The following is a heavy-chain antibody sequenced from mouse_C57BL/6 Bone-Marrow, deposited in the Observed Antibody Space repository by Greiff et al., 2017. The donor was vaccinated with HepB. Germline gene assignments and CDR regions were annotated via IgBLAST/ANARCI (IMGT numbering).Heavy chain of an antibody. Sequence: QVQLKQSGPELVKPGASVKISCKASGYAFSSSWMNWVKQRPGKGLEWIGRIYPGDGDTNYNGKFKGKATLTADKSSSTAYMQLSSLTSEDSAVYFCARCRGYGNYERAMDYWGQGTSVTVSS. CDR2: IYPGDGDT. J-gene: IGHJ4*01. CDR3: ARCRGYGNYERAMDY. V-gene: IGHV1-82*01. D-gene: IGHD2-1*01. CDR1: GYAFSSSW.